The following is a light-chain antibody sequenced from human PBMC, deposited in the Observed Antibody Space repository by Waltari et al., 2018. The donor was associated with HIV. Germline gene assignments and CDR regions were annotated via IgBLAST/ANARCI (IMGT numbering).Light chain of an antibody. V-gene: IGKV2D-29*01. J-gene: IGKJ2*01. Sequence: DVVMTQTPFPLSVIPGQPASISCKSSQSLLHSDGKTYLYWYLQKSGQPPQLLIYEVSNRCSGVPARFSVSGSGADFTLKISRVELEEVGVYYCMRTIQPPYAFGQGTNLEIK. CDR2: EVS. CDR3: MRTIQPPYA. CDR1: QSLLHSDGKTY.